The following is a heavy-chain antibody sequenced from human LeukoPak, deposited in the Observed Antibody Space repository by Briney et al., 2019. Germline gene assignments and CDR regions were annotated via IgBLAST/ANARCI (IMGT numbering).Heavy chain of an antibody. D-gene: IGHD5-24*01. CDR3: ARTRDAPFDY. V-gene: IGHV3-48*03. CDR1: GFTFSSYE. Sequence: PGGSLRLSCAASGFTFSSYEMNWVRQAPGKGLEWLSHISNSGSSIHYADSVEGRFTISRDNAKNSLYLQMNSLRAEDTAVYYCARTRDAPFDYWGQGTLVTVSS. J-gene: IGHJ4*02. CDR2: ISNSGSSI.